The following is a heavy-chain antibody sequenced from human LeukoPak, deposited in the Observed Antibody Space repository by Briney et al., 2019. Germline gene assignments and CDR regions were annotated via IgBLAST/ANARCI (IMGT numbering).Heavy chain of an antibody. Sequence: GGSLRLSCAASGFTFSSYEMNWVRQAPGKGLEWVSYISSSGSTIYYADSVKGRFTISRDNAKNSLYLQMNSLRAEDTAVYYCARLPQLAYGMDVWGQGTTVTVSS. D-gene: IGHD6-13*01. CDR1: GFTFSSYE. J-gene: IGHJ6*02. CDR3: ARLPQLAYGMDV. CDR2: ISSSGSTI. V-gene: IGHV3-48*03.